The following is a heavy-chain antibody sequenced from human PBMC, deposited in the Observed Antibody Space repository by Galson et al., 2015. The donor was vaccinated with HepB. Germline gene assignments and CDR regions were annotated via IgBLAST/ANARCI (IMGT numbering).Heavy chain of an antibody. CDR1: GFSLSTSGMC. V-gene: IGHV2-70*11. CDR3: ARIAVTFGGVIAPFDY. D-gene: IGHD3-16*02. Sequence: PALVKPTQTLTLTCTFSGFSLSTSGMCVSWIRQPPGKALEWLARIDWDDDKYYSASLKTRLTISKDTSKNQVVLTMTNMDPVDAATYYCARIAVTFGGVIAPFDYWGQGTLVTVSS. J-gene: IGHJ4*02. CDR2: IDWDDDK.